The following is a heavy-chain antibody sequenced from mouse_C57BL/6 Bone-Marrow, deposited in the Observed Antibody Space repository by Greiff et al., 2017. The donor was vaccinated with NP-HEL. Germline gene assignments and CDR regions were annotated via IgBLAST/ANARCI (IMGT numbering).Heavy chain of an antibody. Sequence: QVQLQQSGAELVKPGASVKLSCKASGYTFTDYCINWVKQRPGQGLEWIGKIGPGSGSTYYNEKFKGKATLTADKSSSTAYMQLSSLTSEDSAVYFCARDGLYYGSSYFAYWGQGTLVTVSA. CDR1: GYTFTDYC. D-gene: IGHD1-1*01. J-gene: IGHJ3*01. CDR3: ARDGLYYGSSYFAY. CDR2: IGPGSGST. V-gene: IGHV1-77*01.